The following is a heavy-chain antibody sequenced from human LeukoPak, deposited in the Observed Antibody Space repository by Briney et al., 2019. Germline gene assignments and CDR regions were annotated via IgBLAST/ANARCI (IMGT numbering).Heavy chain of an antibody. CDR2: IKQNGSEK. CDR3: ARGYYGMDV. J-gene: IGHJ6*02. Sequence: GGSLRLSCAASGFTFSSYWMNWVRQAPGKGLEWVAKIKQNGSEKYYVDSVKGRFTISRDNAKNSLYLQMNSLRAEDTAVYYCARGYYGMDVWGQGTTVTVSS. V-gene: IGHV3-7*03. CDR1: GFTFSSYW.